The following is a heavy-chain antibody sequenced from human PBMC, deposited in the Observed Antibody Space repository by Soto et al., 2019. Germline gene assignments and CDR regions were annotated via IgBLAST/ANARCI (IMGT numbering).Heavy chain of an antibody. Sequence: EVQLVESGGGLVRPGGSLRLSCAASGFTFSTYSMSWVRQAPGKGLEWVSFISSSTDYKYYADSVRGRFAISRDNAENSLSLQMHSLSAEDTAVYYCARVQGADSSTYYQEPLDIWGQGTVVTVSS. CDR1: GFTFSTYS. CDR2: ISSSTDYK. D-gene: IGHD3-22*01. V-gene: IGHV3-21*01. J-gene: IGHJ3*02. CDR3: ARVQGADSSTYYQEPLDI.